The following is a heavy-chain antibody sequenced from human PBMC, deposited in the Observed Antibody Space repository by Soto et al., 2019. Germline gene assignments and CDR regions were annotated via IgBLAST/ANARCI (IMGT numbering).Heavy chain of an antibody. D-gene: IGHD2-2*01. J-gene: IGHJ4*02. V-gene: IGHV3-9*01. CDR3: AKVGSPIVVVPGGSFDY. CDR1: GFTFDDYA. Sequence: PGGSLRLSCAASGFTFDDYAMHWVRQAPGKGLEWVSGISWNSGSIGYADSVKGRFTISRDNAKNSLYLQMNSLRAEDTALYYCAKVGSPIVVVPGGSFDYWGQGTLVTVSS. CDR2: ISWNSGSI.